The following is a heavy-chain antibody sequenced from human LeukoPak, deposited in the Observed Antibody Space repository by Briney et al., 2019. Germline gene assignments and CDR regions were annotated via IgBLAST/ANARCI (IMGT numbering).Heavy chain of an antibody. CDR2: ISYDGSNK. CDR1: GFTFSSYA. J-gene: IGHJ4*02. D-gene: IGHD6-19*01. CDR3: ARGGYSSGWYGRDY. Sequence: GGSLRLSCAASGFTFSSYAMHWVRQAPGKGLEWVAVISYDGSNKYYADSVKGRFTISRDNSKNTLYLQMNSLRAEDTAVYYCARGGYSSGWYGRDYWGQGTLVTVSS. V-gene: IGHV3-30-3*01.